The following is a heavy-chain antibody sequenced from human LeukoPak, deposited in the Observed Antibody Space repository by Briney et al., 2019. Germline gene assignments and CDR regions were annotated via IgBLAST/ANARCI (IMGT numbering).Heavy chain of an antibody. V-gene: IGHV1-2*02. CDR1: GYSVTDYY. CDR2: INPNSGGT. D-gene: IGHD2-21*01. CDR3: ARADRLHGGPYLIGP. J-gene: IGHJ5*02. Sequence: EASVKVSCKTSGYSVTDYYMHWVRQAPGQGLEWMGWINPNSGGTSSAQKFQGRVTMTRDTSISTVYMEVSWLTSDDTAIYYCARADRLHGGPYLIGPWGQGTLVTVSS.